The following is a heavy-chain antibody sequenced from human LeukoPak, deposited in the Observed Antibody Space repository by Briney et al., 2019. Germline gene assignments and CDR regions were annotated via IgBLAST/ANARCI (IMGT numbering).Heavy chain of an antibody. Sequence: PGGSLRLSCAASGMTFSTAWMSWFRQAPGKGREWVGRIKSKIGGATADYAAPVKDRFTISRDDSKNTLYLQMNSLKTEDTAVYYCATDRAWFDPWGQGTLVTVSS. CDR2: IKSKIGGATA. CDR3: ATDRAWFDP. D-gene: IGHD3-10*01. V-gene: IGHV3-15*01. CDR1: GMTFSTAW. J-gene: IGHJ5*02.